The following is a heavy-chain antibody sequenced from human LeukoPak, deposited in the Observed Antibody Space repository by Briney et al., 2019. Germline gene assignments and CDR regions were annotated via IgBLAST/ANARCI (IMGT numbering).Heavy chain of an antibody. Sequence: SETLSLTCTVSGYSISSGYYWGWIRQPPGKGLEWIGSIYHSGSTNYNPSLKSRVTISVDTSKNQFSLKLSSVTAADTAVYYCARDHLELLLRKNYYYYYMDVWGKGTTVTVSS. CDR3: ARDHLELLLRKNYYYYYMDV. V-gene: IGHV4-38-2*02. CDR2: IYHSGST. CDR1: GYSISSGYY. D-gene: IGHD2-15*01. J-gene: IGHJ6*03.